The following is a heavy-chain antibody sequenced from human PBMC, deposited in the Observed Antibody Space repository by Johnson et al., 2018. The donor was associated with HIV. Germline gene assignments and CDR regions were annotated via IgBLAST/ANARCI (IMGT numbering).Heavy chain of an antibody. J-gene: IGHJ3*02. V-gene: IGHV3-7*05. CDR3: ASCEYSSPRGAFDI. CDR1: GFTFSDYY. D-gene: IGHD6-6*01. CDR2: INQDGSEK. Sequence: VQLVESGGGLVQPGGSLRLSCAASGFTFSDYYMSWIRQGPGKGLQWVANINQDGSEKYYVDSVKGRFTISRDNAKNSLYLQMNSLRAEDTAVYYCASCEYSSPRGAFDIWGQGTMVTVSS.